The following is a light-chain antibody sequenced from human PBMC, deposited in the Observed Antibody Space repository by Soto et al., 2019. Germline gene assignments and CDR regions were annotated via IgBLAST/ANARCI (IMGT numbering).Light chain of an antibody. CDR2: RSS. J-gene: IGKJ1*01. Sequence: DTKMTQSPSTLSASVGARVTITCRASRSISGWLAWYQQKPGKAPKRLIYRSSTLESGVPSRCSGSGSGTEFTLTISSLQPDDFATFYCQQYNNYPWTFGQGTKVDIK. V-gene: IGKV1-5*03. CDR3: QQYNNYPWT. CDR1: RSISGW.